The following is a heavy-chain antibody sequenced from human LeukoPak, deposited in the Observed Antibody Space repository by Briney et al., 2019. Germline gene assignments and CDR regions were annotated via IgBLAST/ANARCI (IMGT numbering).Heavy chain of an antibody. CDR3: ARDGGPYYDTSGYTYYFDY. D-gene: IGHD3-22*01. Sequence: GGSLRLSCAASGFTFSSYSMNWVRQAPGKGLEWVSSISSSSSYIYYADSVKGRFNISRDNAKNSLYLQMNSLRAVDTAVYYCARDGGPYYDTSGYTYYFDYWGQGTLVTVSS. V-gene: IGHV3-21*01. J-gene: IGHJ4*02. CDR2: ISSSSSYI. CDR1: GFTFSSYS.